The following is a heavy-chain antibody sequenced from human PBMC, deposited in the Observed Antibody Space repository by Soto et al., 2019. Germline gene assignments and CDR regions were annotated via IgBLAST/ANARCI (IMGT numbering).Heavy chain of an antibody. J-gene: IGHJ4*02. CDR2: ISSTSSYT. CDR3: AAAVGGYDLAVDY. V-gene: IGHV3-11*05. D-gene: IGHD5-12*01. Sequence: QVQLVESGGGLVKPGGSLRLSCAASGFTFSDYYMSWIRQAPGKGLEGVSYISSTSSYTNYADSVKGRYTISRDNAKNTLYLQMNSVRAEDTAVYYCAAAVGGYDLAVDYWGLGTLVTVSS. CDR1: GFTFSDYY.